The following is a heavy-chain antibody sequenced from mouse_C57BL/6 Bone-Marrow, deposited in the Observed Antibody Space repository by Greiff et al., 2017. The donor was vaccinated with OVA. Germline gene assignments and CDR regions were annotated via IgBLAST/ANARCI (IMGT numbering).Heavy chain of an antibody. D-gene: IGHD3-2*02. CDR1: GYTFTSYG. V-gene: IGHV1-81*01. Sequence: VQLKESGAELARPGASVKLSCKASGYTFTSYGISWVKQRTGQGLEWIGEIYPRSGNTYYNEKFKGKATLTADKSSSTAYMELRSLTSEDSAVYFCAGDSSGLDWFAYWGQGTLVTVSA. CDR2: IYPRSGNT. J-gene: IGHJ3*01. CDR3: AGDSSGLDWFAY.